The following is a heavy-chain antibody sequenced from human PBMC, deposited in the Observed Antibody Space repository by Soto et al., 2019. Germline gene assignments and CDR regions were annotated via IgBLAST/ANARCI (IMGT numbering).Heavy chain of an antibody. Sequence: QITLKESGPTLVKPTQTLTLTCTFSGFSLSTSGVGVGWIRQPPGKALEWLALIYWDDDKRYSPSLKSRLTITKHTSKTQVVLTMTNLDPVDPATYYCAHRPSYCSGGSCYSGFDSWGQGTLVTVSS. D-gene: IGHD2-15*01. V-gene: IGHV2-5*02. CDR3: AHRPSYCSGGSCYSGFDS. CDR2: IYWDDDK. CDR1: GFSLSTSGVG. J-gene: IGHJ4*02.